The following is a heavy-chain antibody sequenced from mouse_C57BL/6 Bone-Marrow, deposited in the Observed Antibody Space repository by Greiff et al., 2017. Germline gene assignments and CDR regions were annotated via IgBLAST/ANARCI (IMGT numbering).Heavy chain of an antibody. CDR2: ISNGGGST. Sequence: EVQRVESGGGLVQPGGSLKLSCAASGFTFSDYYMYWVRQTPEKRLEWVAYISNGGGSTYYPDTVKGRFTISRDNAKNTLYLQMSRLKSEDTAMYYCARHGGYFDVWGTGTTVTVSS. J-gene: IGHJ1*03. V-gene: IGHV5-12*01. CDR3: ARHGGYFDV. CDR1: GFTFSDYY.